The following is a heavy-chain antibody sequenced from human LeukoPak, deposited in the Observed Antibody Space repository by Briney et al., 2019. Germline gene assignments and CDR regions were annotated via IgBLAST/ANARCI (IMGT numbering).Heavy chain of an antibody. D-gene: IGHD3-22*01. J-gene: IGHJ3*02. V-gene: IGHV3-7*01. CDR1: GFTCSSYW. Sequence: GESLRLSYAASGFTCSSYWMSWVRQAPGKGLEWVANIKQGGGEKYYVDSVKVRFTIYRDKAKSSLYLQMNSLRAEDTAVYYCARDSPYYYDSSGYYGDAFDIWGQGTMVTVSS. CDR2: IKQGGGEK. CDR3: ARDSPYYYDSSGYYGDAFDI.